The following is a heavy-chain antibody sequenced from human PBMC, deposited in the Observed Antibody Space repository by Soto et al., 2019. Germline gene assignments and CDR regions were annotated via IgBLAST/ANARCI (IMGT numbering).Heavy chain of an antibody. V-gene: IGHV3-7*01. CDR1: GFTFSSYW. J-gene: IGHJ4*02. CDR3: AREVCVDFRRDGYTSALDY. CDR2: IKQDGSEK. Sequence: EVQLVESGGGLVQPGGSLRLSCAASGFTFSSYWMSWVRQAPGKGLEWVANIKQDGSEKYYVDSVKGRFTISRDNAKNSPYVQMNSLRAENTAVYDCAREVCVDFRRDGYTSALDYWGQGTLVTVSS. D-gene: IGHD5-12*01.